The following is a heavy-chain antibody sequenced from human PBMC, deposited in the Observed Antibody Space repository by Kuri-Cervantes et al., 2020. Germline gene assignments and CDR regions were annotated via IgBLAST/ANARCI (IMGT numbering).Heavy chain of an antibody. CDR2: ISSSSSYI. V-gene: IGHV3-21*01. CDR3: VSGTGPTTGTTLFDC. CDR1: GFTFSSYS. J-gene: IGHJ4*02. Sequence: GVLKISCAASGFTFSSYSMNWVRQAPGKGLECVSSISSSSSYIYYADSVKGRFTISRDNAKNSLYLQMNSLRAEDTAVYYCVSGTGPTTGTTLFDCWGQGTLVTVSS. D-gene: IGHD4-17*01.